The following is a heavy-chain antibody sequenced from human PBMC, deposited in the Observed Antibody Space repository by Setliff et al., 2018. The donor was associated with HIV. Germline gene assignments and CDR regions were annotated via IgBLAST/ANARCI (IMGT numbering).Heavy chain of an antibody. D-gene: IGHD1-26*01. CDR3: ARGHTKNYYGGDFFDY. CDR1: GDSISSGGHY. Sequence: PSETLSLTCSVSGDSISSGGHYWSWIRQSPGKGLEWIGSIYHSGSTYYNPSLKSRVTISVDTSKNQFSLKLSSVTAADTAVYFCARGHTKNYYGGDFFDYWGQGSLVTVSS. CDR2: IYHSGST. J-gene: IGHJ4*02. V-gene: IGHV4-39*07.